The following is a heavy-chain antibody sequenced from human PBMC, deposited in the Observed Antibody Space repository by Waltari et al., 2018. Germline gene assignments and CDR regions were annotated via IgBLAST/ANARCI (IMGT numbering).Heavy chain of an antibody. CDR3: ARVRIGRRTPFDY. J-gene: IGHJ4*02. Sequence: EVQLVESGGGLVQPGGSLRLSCAASGFTFSSYWMSWVRQAPGKGLEWVANIKQDGREKYYVDSVKGRFTISRDNAKNSLYLQMNSLRAEDTAVYYCARVRIGRRTPFDYWGQGTLVTVSS. V-gene: IGHV3-7*01. D-gene: IGHD1-7*01. CDR2: IKQDGREK. CDR1: GFTFSSYW.